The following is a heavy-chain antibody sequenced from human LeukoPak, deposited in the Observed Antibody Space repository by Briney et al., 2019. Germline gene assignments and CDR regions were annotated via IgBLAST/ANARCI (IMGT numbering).Heavy chain of an antibody. J-gene: IGHJ4*02. Sequence: SETLSLTCTVSGGSLSSHYWSWLRQPPGKGLEWIGHIYYSGDTNYTPSLKGRVTISIDTSKIHFSLKLSSVTAADTAVYYCARDTFGSGSYFRYWGQGTLVTVSS. CDR3: ARDTFGSGSYFRY. V-gene: IGHV4-59*11. CDR2: IYYSGDT. D-gene: IGHD3-10*01. CDR1: GGSLSSHY.